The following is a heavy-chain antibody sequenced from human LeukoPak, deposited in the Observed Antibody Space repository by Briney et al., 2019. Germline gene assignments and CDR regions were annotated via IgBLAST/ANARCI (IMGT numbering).Heavy chain of an antibody. CDR2: ISYDGSNK. D-gene: IGHD3-16*02. Sequence: PGRSLRLSCAASGFTFSSYGMHWVRQAPGKGLEWVAVISYDGSNKYYADSVKGRFTISRDNSKNTLYLQMNSLRAEDTAVYYCAKDSGYDYVWGSYRSGINYYFDYWGQGTLVTVSS. CDR3: AKDSGYDYVWGSYRSGINYYFDY. V-gene: IGHV3-30*18. CDR1: GFTFSSYG. J-gene: IGHJ4*02.